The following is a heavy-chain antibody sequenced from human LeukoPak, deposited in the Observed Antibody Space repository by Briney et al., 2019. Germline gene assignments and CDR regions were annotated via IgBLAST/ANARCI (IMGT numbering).Heavy chain of an antibody. V-gene: IGHV3-74*01. D-gene: IGHD4-17*01. Sequence: GGSLRLSCAASGFTFRDYTMNWVRQAPGKGLVWVSRFNSDGSSTYYADSVKGRFTISRDNAKNTLYLQMNSLRAEDTAVYYCARGRYYLDSWGQGTLVTVSS. CDR2: FNSDGSST. CDR3: ARGRYYLDS. CDR1: GFTFRDYT. J-gene: IGHJ4*02.